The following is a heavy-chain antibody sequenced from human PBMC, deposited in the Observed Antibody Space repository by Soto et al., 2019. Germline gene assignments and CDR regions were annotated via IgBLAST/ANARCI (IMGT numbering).Heavy chain of an antibody. Sequence: SETLSLTCTVSGGSISSSSYYWGWIRQPPGKGLEWIGSIYYSGSTYYNPSLKSRVTISVDTSKNQFSLKLSSATAADTAVYYCARVAMVRGVTLVFYYYGMDVWGQGTTVTVSS. J-gene: IGHJ6*02. V-gene: IGHV4-39*01. CDR2: IYYSGST. CDR1: GGSISSSSYY. D-gene: IGHD3-10*01. CDR3: ARVAMVRGVTLVFYYYGMDV.